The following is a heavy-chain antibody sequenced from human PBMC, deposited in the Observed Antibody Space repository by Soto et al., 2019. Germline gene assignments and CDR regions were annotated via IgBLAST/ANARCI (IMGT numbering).Heavy chain of an antibody. V-gene: IGHV3-30*14. D-gene: IGHD3-10*01. J-gene: IGHJ4*02. Sequence: LRLSCAASGFTFSSYAMHWVRQAPGKGLEWVAVISYDGSNKYYADSVKGRFTISRDTSENTLYLQMNSLRAEDTAVYYCARGLYDSGSFYFDFWGQGTLVTVSS. CDR2: ISYDGSNK. CDR1: GFTFSSYA. CDR3: ARGLYDSGSFYFDF.